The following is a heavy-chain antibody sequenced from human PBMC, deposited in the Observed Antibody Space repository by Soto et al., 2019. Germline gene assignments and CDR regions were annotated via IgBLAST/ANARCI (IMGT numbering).Heavy chain of an antibody. V-gene: IGHV4-39*01. D-gene: IGHD4-17*01. CDR2: IYYSGST. CDR1: GASISSSSYY. Sequence: QLQLQESGPGLVKPSETLSLTCTVSGASISSSSYYWGWIRQPPGKGLEWIGSIYYSGSTSYNPSLKSRVTISVDTSKNQFFLKLSSVTAADTAVYYCASTVTRVSWWFDSWGQGTLVTVSS. CDR3: ASTVTRVSWWFDS. J-gene: IGHJ5*01.